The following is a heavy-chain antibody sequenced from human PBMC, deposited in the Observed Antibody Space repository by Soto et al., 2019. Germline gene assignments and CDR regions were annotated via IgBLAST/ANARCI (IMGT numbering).Heavy chain of an antibody. CDR1: GGTFSSYG. V-gene: IGHV1-69*01. CDR2: IIPIFGTA. D-gene: IGHD3-22*01. J-gene: IGHJ3*02. CDR3: ARDEFDYDSSVGAFDI. Sequence: QVQLVQSGAEVKKPGSSVKVSCKASGGTFSSYGISWVRQAPGQGLEWMGGIIPIFGTANYAQKFQGRVTITADESTITAYMELSSLRSEDTAVYYCARDEFDYDSSVGAFDIWGQGTMVTVSS.